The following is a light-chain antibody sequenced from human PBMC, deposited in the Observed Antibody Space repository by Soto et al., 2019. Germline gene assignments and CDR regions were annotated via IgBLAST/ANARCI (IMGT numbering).Light chain of an antibody. CDR1: QSVGSD. CDR3: QQYNNWPLT. V-gene: IGKV3-15*01. J-gene: IGKJ4*01. CDR2: AAS. Sequence: EIVMTQSPATLSVSPGERATLSCRASQSVGSDLAWYQQKPGQAPRLLIYAASTRATGVPARFSGSGSGTEFTLTISSLQSEDFAVYYCQQYNNWPLTFGGGTKV.